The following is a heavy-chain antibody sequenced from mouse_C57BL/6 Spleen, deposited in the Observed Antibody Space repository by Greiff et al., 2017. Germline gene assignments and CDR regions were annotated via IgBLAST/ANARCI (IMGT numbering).Heavy chain of an antibody. CDR3: SKGYYYGSSFRYFDY. V-gene: IGHV1-64*01. D-gene: IGHD1-1*01. CDR1: GYTFTSYW. CDR2: IHPNSGST. J-gene: IGHJ2*01. Sequence: QVQLQQPGAELVKPGASVKLSCKASGYTFTSYWLHWVKQRPGQGLEWIGMIHPNSGSTNYNEKFKSKATLTVDKSSSTAYMQLSSLTSEDSAVYYCSKGYYYGSSFRYFDYWGQGTTLTVSS.